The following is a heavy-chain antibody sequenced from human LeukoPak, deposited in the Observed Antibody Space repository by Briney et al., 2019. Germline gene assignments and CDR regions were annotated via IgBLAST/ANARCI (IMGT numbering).Heavy chain of an antibody. Sequence: PGGSLRLSCAASGFTFSSYAMSWVRQAQGKGLEWVSAISGSGGSTYYADSVKGRFTISRDNSKNTLYLQMNSLRAEDTAVYYCAKDPNNYYDSSGYYFNYFDYWGQGTLVTVSS. J-gene: IGHJ4*02. CDR2: ISGSGGST. D-gene: IGHD3-22*01. CDR3: AKDPNNYYDSSGYYFNYFDY. CDR1: GFTFSSYA. V-gene: IGHV3-23*01.